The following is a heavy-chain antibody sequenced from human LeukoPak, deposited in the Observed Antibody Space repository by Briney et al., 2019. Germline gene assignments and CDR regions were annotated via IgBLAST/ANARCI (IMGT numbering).Heavy chain of an antibody. Sequence: GGSLRLSCAASGFTFSSYGMHWVRQAPGKGLEWVAVISYDGSNKYYADSVKGRFTISRDNSRNTLYLQMNSLRAEDTAVYYCAKPPHFSDVEMATPFDYWGQGTLVTVSS. CDR2: ISYDGSNK. D-gene: IGHD5-24*01. J-gene: IGHJ4*02. V-gene: IGHV3-30*18. CDR3: AKPPHFSDVEMATPFDY. CDR1: GFTFSSYG.